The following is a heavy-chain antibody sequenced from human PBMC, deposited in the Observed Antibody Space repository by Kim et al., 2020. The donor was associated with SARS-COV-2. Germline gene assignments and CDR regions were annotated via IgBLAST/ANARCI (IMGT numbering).Heavy chain of an antibody. J-gene: IGHJ4*02. V-gene: IGHV4-31*02. D-gene: IGHD6-13*01. Sequence: PSLKSRVTISVDTSKTQFALKLSSVTAADTAVYYCARDRGSSSWYFGFDYWGQGTLVTVSS. CDR3: ARDRGSSSWYFGFDY.